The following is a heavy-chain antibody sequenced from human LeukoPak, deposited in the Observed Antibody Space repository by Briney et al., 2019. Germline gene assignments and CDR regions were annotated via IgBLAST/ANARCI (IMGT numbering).Heavy chain of an antibody. CDR1: GYTFTGYY. CDR3: ARDRGHVLSGSYYYYYYYMDV. V-gene: IGHV1-2*04. J-gene: IGHJ6*03. D-gene: IGHD1-26*01. Sequence: VASVKVSCKASGYTFTGYYMHWVRQAPGQGLEWMGWINPNSGGTNYAQKFQGWVTMTRDTSISTAYMELSRLRSDDTAVYYCARDRGHVLSGSYYYYYYYMDVWGKGTTVTVSS. CDR2: INPNSGGT.